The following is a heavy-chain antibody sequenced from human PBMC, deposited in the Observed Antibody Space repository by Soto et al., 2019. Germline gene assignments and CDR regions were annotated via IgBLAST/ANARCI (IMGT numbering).Heavy chain of an antibody. D-gene: IGHD6-13*01. V-gene: IGHV4-39*01. J-gene: IGHJ5*02. CDR1: GGSISSSSYY. CDR3: ARHVFSSSSNWFDP. Sequence: QLQLQESGPGLVKPSETLSLTCTVSGGSISSSSYYWGWIRQPPGKGLEWIGSIYYSGSTYYNPSLKSRVTISVDTSKNQFSLKLSSVTAADTAVYYCARHVFSSSSNWFDPWGQGTLVTVSS. CDR2: IYYSGST.